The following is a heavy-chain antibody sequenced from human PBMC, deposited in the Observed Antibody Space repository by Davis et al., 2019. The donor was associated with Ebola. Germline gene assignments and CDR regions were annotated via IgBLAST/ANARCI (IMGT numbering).Heavy chain of an antibody. CDR1: GYTFTGYY. Sequence: ASVKVSCKASGYTFTGYYMHWVRQAPGQGLEWMGIINPSGGSTSYAQKFQGRVTMTRDPSTSTVYMELSSLRSEDTAVYYCARDRRGWRIAVAGTDAFDIWGQGTMVTVSS. D-gene: IGHD6-19*01. CDR2: INPSGGST. CDR3: ARDRRGWRIAVAGTDAFDI. V-gene: IGHV1-46*01. J-gene: IGHJ3*02.